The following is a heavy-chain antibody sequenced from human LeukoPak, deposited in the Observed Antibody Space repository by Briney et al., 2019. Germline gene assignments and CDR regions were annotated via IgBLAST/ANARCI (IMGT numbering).Heavy chain of an antibody. J-gene: IGHJ3*01. D-gene: IGHD1-14*01. V-gene: IGHV3-48*03. CDR2: ISRSDDSI. Sequence: PGRSLRLSCAASGFTFSSYEMNWVRQAPGQGLEWVSYISRSDDSIYYADSVKGRFTISRDNAKSSLYLQMNSLRAEDTAVYYCARDLPQPGGGFDFWGQGTMVTVSS. CDR1: GFTFSSYE. CDR3: ARDLPQPGGGFDF.